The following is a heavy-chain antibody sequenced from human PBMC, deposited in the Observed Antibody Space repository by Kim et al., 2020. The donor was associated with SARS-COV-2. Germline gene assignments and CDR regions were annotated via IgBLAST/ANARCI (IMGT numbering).Heavy chain of an antibody. V-gene: IGHV3-23*03. CDR1: GFTFVSYA. D-gene: IGHD5-18*01. J-gene: IGHJ4*02. Sequence: GGSLRLSCAASGFTFVSYAMSWVRQAPGKGLEWVSIIDSDGSSTYYADSVKGRFTISRVNSKNTLYLQMNSLRAEDTAVYYCAKSRGYTYGRIDYWGQGT. CDR3: AKSRGYTYGRIDY. CDR2: IDSDGSST.